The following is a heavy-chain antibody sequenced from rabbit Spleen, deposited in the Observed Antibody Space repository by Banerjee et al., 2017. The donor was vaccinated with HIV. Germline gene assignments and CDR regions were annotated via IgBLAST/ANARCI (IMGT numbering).Heavy chain of an antibody. CDR2: INGVTGKA. J-gene: IGHJ6*01. CDR1: GFSFSNKAV. D-gene: IGHD1-1*01. V-gene: IGHV1S45*01. Sequence: QEQLLESGGGLVKPEGSLKLSCTASGFSFSNKAVMCWVRQAPGKGLEWIACINGVTGKAVYATWAQVRYTFSKTSSTTVTLEMTSLTAADTATYFCARDTSTSFSSYGMDLWGPGTLVTVS. CDR3: ARDTSTSFSSYGMDL.